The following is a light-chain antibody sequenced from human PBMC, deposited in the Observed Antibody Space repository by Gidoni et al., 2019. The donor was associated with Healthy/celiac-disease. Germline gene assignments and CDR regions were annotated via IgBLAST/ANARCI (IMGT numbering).Light chain of an antibody. CDR1: SSNIGNNY. J-gene: IGLJ2*01. CDR2: ANN. Sequence: TVLTQPPSVSAPPAQKVTISCSGSSSNIGNNYVSWYQQPPGTAPKLLIYANNKRPSGIPDRFSGSKSGTSATLGITGLQTGDEADYYCGTWDSSLSAVVFGGGTKLTVL. V-gene: IGLV1-51*01. CDR3: GTWDSSLSAVV.